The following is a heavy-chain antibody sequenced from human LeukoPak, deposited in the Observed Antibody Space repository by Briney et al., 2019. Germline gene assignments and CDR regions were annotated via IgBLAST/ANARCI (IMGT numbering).Heavy chain of an antibody. Sequence: GSLRLSCAASGFTFRIYAMSWVRQAPGKGLEWVSAISGSDGSTNYADSVKGRFSISRDNSKNTLYLHMKSLTAEDTAVYYCAKELYGWYYDYWGQGTLVTVSS. CDR3: AKELYGWYYDY. V-gene: IGHV3-23*01. CDR2: ISGSDGST. D-gene: IGHD6-19*01. J-gene: IGHJ4*02. CDR1: GFTFRIYA.